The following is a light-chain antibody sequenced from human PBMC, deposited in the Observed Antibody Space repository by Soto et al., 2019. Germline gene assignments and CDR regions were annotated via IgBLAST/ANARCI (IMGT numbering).Light chain of an antibody. CDR3: QQYNNWPGS. CDR2: GAS. V-gene: IGKV3-15*01. J-gene: IGKJ1*01. CDR1: QSVSSN. Sequence: EIVMTQSPATLSVSPGERATLSFRASQSVSSNLAWYQQKPGQAPRLLIHGASTRAAGIPARFSGRGSGTEFTLTISSLQSEDFGVYYCQQYNNWPGSFGQGTKVDIK.